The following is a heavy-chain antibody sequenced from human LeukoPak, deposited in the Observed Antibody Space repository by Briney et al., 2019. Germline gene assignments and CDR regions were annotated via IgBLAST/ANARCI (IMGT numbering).Heavy chain of an antibody. CDR1: GGTFSSYA. J-gene: IGHJ6*03. D-gene: IGHD2-2*02. Sequence: GASVKVSCKASGGTFSSYAISWVRQAPGQGLEWMGGIIPIFGTANYAQKFQGRVTITTDESTSTAYMELSSLRSEDTAVYYCAKRYCSSTSCYIGIRDYYYYMDVWGKGTTVTVSS. V-gene: IGHV1-69*05. CDR3: AKRYCSSTSCYIGIRDYYYYMDV. CDR2: IIPIFGTA.